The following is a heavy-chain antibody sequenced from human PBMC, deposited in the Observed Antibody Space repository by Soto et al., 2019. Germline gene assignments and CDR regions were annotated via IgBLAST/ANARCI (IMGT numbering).Heavy chain of an antibody. D-gene: IGHD2-15*01. Sequence: QVQLVESGGGVVQPGRSLRLSCAASGFTFSSYGMHWVRQAPGKGLEWVAVISYDGSNKYYADSVKGRFTISRDNSKNTLYLQMNSLRAEDTAVYYCAKDGRYCSGGSCYSAWFDPWGQGTLVTVSS. CDR3: AKDGRYCSGGSCYSAWFDP. CDR2: ISYDGSNK. V-gene: IGHV3-30*18. CDR1: GFTFSSYG. J-gene: IGHJ5*02.